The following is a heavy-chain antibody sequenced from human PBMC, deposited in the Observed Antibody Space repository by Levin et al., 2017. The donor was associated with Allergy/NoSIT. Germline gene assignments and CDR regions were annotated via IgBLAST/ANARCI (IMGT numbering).Heavy chain of an antibody. J-gene: IGHJ4*02. D-gene: IGHD2-15*01. CDR3: ARESAVAGLDY. CDR2: IYYSGST. V-gene: IGHV4-31*03. Sequence: PSETLSLTCTVSGGSISSGGYYWSWIRQHPGKGLEWIGYIYYSGSTYYNPSPKSRGTISGDTSKNQFSLKLSSVTAADTAVYYCARESAVAGLDYWGQGTLVTVSS. CDR1: GGSISSGGYY.